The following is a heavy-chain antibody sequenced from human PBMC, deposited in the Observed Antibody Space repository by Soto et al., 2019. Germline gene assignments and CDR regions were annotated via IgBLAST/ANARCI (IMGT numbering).Heavy chain of an antibody. CDR3: ARERGSSSWYRHAYYGMDV. Sequence: GASVKVSCKASGYTFTGYYMHWVRQAPGQGLEWMGWINPNSGGTNYAQKFQGWVTMTRDTSISTAYMELSRLRSDDTAVYYCARERGSSSWYRHAYYGMDVWGQGTTVT. CDR2: INPNSGGT. CDR1: GYTFTGYY. D-gene: IGHD6-13*01. J-gene: IGHJ6*02. V-gene: IGHV1-2*04.